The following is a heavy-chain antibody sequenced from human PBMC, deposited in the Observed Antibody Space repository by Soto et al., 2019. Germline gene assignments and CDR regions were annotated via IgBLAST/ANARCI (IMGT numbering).Heavy chain of an antibody. D-gene: IGHD3-10*01. Sequence: VQLVESGGGLVKPGGSLRLSCVVSGFTFSSYSMNWVRQAPGKGLEWVSSISSGSNYTYYADSVKGRFTISRDNAKHSVYLQRNSPRAEDTALYYCARDFKESQYYYYGMDVWGKGTTVTVSS. J-gene: IGHJ6*04. CDR1: GFTFSSYS. V-gene: IGHV3-21*06. CDR2: ISSGSNYT. CDR3: ARDFKESQYYYYGMDV.